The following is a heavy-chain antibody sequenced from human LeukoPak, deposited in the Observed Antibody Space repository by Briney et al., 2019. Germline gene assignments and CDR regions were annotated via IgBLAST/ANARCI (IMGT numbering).Heavy chain of an antibody. Sequence: SETQSLTCTVSGGSIRRYYWSWIRQPAGRGLEWIGRIYTSGSTNYNPSLKSRVTMSVDTSKSQFSLKLNSVTAADSAVYYCARVGSKGWFEDYWGQGTLVTVSS. D-gene: IGHD3-10*01. CDR2: IYTSGST. CDR1: GGSIRRYY. CDR3: ARVGSKGWFEDY. J-gene: IGHJ4*02. V-gene: IGHV4-4*07.